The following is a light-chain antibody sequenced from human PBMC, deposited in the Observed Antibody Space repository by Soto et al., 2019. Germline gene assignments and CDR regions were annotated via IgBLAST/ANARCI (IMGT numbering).Light chain of an antibody. J-gene: IGKJ2*01. CDR2: KAS. V-gene: IGKV1-5*03. CDR1: QRISSW. CDR3: QQYNDYPYT. Sequence: DIQMTQSPSTLSASVGDRVTITCRASQRISSWLAWYQQKPGKAPKLLIYKASNLQSGVPSRFSGTGSATEFTLTISSLQPDDFATYYCQQYNDYPYTFGQGTKVEIK.